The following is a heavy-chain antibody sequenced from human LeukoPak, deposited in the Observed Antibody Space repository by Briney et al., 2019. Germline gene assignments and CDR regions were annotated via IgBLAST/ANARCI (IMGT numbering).Heavy chain of an antibody. Sequence: SETLSLTCTVSGGSISSYYWSWIRQPPGKGLEWIGYIYYSGSTNYNPSLKSRVTISVDTSKNQFSLKLSSVTAADTAVYYCAREGDYDILTGYPGGWFDPWGQGTLVTVSS. D-gene: IGHD3-9*01. V-gene: IGHV4-59*01. CDR3: AREGDYDILTGYPGGWFDP. CDR2: IYYSGST. CDR1: GGSISSYY. J-gene: IGHJ5*02.